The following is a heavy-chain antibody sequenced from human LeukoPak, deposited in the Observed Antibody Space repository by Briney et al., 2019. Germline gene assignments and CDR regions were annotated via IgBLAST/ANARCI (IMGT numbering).Heavy chain of an antibody. CDR1: GYTFSSYA. CDR3: ARSSVGVAFDY. J-gene: IGHJ4*02. CDR2: INPNSGGT. V-gene: IGHV1-2*06. Sequence: ASVKVSCKASGYTFSSYAMNWVRQAPGQGLEWMGRINPNSGGTNYAQKFQGRVTMTRDTSISTVYMDLSRLTSDDTAVYYCARSSVGVAFDYWGQGTLVTVSS. D-gene: IGHD6-19*01.